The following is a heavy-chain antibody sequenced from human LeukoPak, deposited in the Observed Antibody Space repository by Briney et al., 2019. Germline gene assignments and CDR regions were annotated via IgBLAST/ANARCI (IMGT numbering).Heavy chain of an antibody. CDR3: ARVVQSLRAFDI. Sequence: GASVTVSCKASGYTFTGYYMHWVRKAPGQGLEWMGWINPNSGGTNYAQKFQGRVTMTRDTSISTAYMELSRLRSDDTAVYYCARVVQSLRAFDIWGQGTMVTVSS. CDR1: GYTFTGYY. D-gene: IGHD3-10*02. CDR2: INPNSGGT. J-gene: IGHJ3*02. V-gene: IGHV1-2*02.